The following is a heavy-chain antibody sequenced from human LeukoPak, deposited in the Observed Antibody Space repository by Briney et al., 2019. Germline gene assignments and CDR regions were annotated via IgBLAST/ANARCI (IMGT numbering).Heavy chain of an antibody. CDR1: GGSISPYY. J-gene: IGHJ6*03. CDR3: ARSTTVTSYYYYMDV. CDR2: IYYSGST. V-gene: IGHV4-59*01. Sequence: SETLSLTCSVSGGSISPYYWSWIRQPPGKGLEWIGYIYYSGSTNYNPSLKSRVTISVDTSRNQFSLKVSSVTAADTAVYYCARSTTVTSYYYYMDVWGKGTTVTVSS. D-gene: IGHD4-17*01.